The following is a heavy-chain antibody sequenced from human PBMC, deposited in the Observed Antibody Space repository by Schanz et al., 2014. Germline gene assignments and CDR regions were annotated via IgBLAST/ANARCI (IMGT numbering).Heavy chain of an antibody. CDR2: MNPNSGNT. V-gene: IGHV1-8*02. J-gene: IGHJ4*02. CDR1: GYTFISYG. Sequence: QVQLVQSGAEVKKPGASVKVSCKASGYTFISYGIKWVRQAPGQGLEWMGWMNPNSGNTGYAQKFQGRVTMTRNTSISTAYMELSSLRSEDTAVYYCARRNFYDKSAAFDYWGQGSLVTVSS. D-gene: IGHD3-9*01. CDR3: ARRNFYDKSAAFDY.